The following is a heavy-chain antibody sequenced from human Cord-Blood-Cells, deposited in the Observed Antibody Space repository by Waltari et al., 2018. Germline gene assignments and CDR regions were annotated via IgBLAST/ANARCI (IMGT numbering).Heavy chain of an antibody. V-gene: IGHV1-69*01. J-gene: IGHJ3*02. Sequence: QVQLVQSGAEVKKPGPSVKVASKASGGPFSRYAISWVRQAPGQGLEWMGGIIPIFGTANYAQKFQGRVTITADESTSTAYMELSSLRSEDTAVYYCASRMVRGVINDAFDIWGQGTMVTVSS. CDR3: ASRMVRGVINDAFDI. CDR2: IIPIFGTA. CDR1: GGPFSRYA. D-gene: IGHD3-10*01.